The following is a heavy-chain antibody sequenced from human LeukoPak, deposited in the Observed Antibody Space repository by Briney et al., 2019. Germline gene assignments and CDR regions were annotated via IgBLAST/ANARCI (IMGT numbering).Heavy chain of an antibody. CDR2: IYYSGST. V-gene: IGHV4-61*01. CDR3: ARGQGTGYSYGLDY. CDR1: GGSVSSGSYY. D-gene: IGHD5-18*01. Sequence: PSETLSLTCTVSGGSVSSGSYYWSWIRQPPGKGLEWIGYIYYSGSTNYNPSLKSRVTISVDTSKNQFSLKLSSVTAADTAVYYCARGQGTGYSYGLDYWGQGTLVTVSS. J-gene: IGHJ4*02.